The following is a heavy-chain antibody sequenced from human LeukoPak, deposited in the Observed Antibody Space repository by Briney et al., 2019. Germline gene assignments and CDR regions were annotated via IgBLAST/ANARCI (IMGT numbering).Heavy chain of an antibody. Sequence: ASVKVSCKASGYTFTGYYMHWVRQAPGQGLEWMGWINPNSGGTNYVQKFQGRVTMTRDTSISTAYMELSRLRSDDTAVYYCAREDSDCSSTSCSYGWFDPWGQGTLVTVSS. D-gene: IGHD2-2*01. CDR1: GYTFTGYY. J-gene: IGHJ5*02. V-gene: IGHV1-2*02. CDR3: AREDSDCSSTSCSYGWFDP. CDR2: INPNSGGT.